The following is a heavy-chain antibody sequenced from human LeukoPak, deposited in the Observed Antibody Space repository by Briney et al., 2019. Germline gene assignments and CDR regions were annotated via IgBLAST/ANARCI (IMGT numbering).Heavy chain of an antibody. CDR2: IYYSGSF. CDR1: GGSINSTNYY. V-gene: IGHV4-39*01. Sequence: SETLSLTCTVSGGSINSTNYYWGWIRQPPGKGLEWIANIYYSGSFYNNPSLKSRVTISVDTSKNQFSLKLSSVTAADTAVYYSARLRGYTSSRAHNYYYYYYMDVWGKGTTVTVSS. D-gene: IGHD6-13*01. J-gene: IGHJ6*03. CDR3: ARLRGYTSSRAHNYYYYYYMDV.